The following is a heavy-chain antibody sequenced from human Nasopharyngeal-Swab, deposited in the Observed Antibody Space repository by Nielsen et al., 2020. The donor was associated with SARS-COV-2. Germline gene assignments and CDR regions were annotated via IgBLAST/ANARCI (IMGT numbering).Heavy chain of an antibody. CDR1: GFTFSSYA. V-gene: IGHV3-23*01. D-gene: IGHD3-3*01. Sequence: GGSLRLSCAASGFTFSSYAMSWVRQAPGKGLEWVSAISGSGGSTYYADSVKGRFTISRDNSKNTLYLQMNSLRAEDTAVYYCVKSALGIFGVVISFDYWGQGTLVTVPS. CDR2: ISGSGGST. J-gene: IGHJ4*02. CDR3: VKSALGIFGVVISFDY.